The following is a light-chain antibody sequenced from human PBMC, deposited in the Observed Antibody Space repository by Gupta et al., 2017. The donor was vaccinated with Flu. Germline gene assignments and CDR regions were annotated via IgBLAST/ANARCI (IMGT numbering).Light chain of an antibody. V-gene: IGKV3-15*01. J-gene: IGKJ1*01. Sequence: PATLSVSPGERATLSCRARRSIRSDLVWYQHKPGQSPRLLIYGASTRATEIPARFSGSGSGTEFTLTISSLQSEDFAIYYCQHDHNWPRTFGQGTKVDI. CDR3: QHDHNWPRT. CDR2: GAS. CDR1: RSIRSD.